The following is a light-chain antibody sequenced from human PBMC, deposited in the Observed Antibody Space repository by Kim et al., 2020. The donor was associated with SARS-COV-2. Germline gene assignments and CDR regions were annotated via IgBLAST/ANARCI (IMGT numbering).Light chain of an antibody. J-gene: IGKJ4*01. CDR1: QSVSID. CDR2: HAS. V-gene: IGKV3-15*01. CDR3: QQYHNWPPLT. Sequence: EIAMTQSPATLSVSPGERATLSCRASQSVSIDLAWYQQKPGQAPRLLMYHASTRAAGIPARFSGSGSGTEFTLTISSLQSEDFAVYYCQQYHNWPPLTFGGGTKVDIK.